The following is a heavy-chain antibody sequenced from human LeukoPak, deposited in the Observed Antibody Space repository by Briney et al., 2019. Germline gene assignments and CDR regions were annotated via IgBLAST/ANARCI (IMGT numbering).Heavy chain of an antibody. Sequence: SETLSLTCAVYGGSFSGYYWSWIRQPPGKGLEWIGEINHSGSTNYNPSLKSRVTISVDTSKNQFSLKLSSVTAADTAVYYCARSVATIPFDYWGQGTLVTVYS. CDR3: ARSVATIPFDY. CDR1: GGSFSGYY. D-gene: IGHD5-12*01. V-gene: IGHV4-34*01. J-gene: IGHJ4*02. CDR2: INHSGST.